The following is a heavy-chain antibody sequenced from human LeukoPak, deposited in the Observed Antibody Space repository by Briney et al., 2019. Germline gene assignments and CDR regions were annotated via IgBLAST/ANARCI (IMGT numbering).Heavy chain of an antibody. CDR2: IYTSGST. CDR1: GGSTSSYY. D-gene: IGHD5-24*01. Sequence: PSETLSLTCTVSGGSTSSYYWSWIRQPAGKGLEWIGRIYTSGSTNYNPSLKSRVTMSVDTSKNQFSLKLSSVTAADTAVYYCARDWGRDGYNYAFDYWGQGTLVTVSS. CDR3: ARDWGRDGYNYAFDY. V-gene: IGHV4-4*07. J-gene: IGHJ4*02.